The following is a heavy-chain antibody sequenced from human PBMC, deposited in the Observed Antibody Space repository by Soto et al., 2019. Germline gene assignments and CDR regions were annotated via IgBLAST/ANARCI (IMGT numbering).Heavy chain of an antibody. CDR2: INSHNGVT. Sequence: QVQLVQSGVEVKKPGASVKVPCKASGYTFTDYGITWVRQAPGQGLEWMGWINSHNGVTNNAQRFQDRVTMTTDTSTNTVYMELRSLRFDDTAVYYCARDRQNYGCFDYWGQGTLVTVSS. V-gene: IGHV1-18*04. CDR3: ARDRQNYGCFDY. J-gene: IGHJ4*02. D-gene: IGHD3-16*01. CDR1: GYTFTDYG.